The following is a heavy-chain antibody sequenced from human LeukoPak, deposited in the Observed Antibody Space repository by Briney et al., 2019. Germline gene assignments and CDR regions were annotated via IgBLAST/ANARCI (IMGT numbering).Heavy chain of an antibody. J-gene: IGHJ4*02. D-gene: IGHD3-10*01. CDR3: ARLFYYGSGRPYYFDY. CDR2: IIPIFGTA. V-gene: IGHV1-69*05. CDR1: GGTFSSYA. Sequence: SVKVSCKASGGTFSSYAISWVRQAPGQGLEWMGGIIPIFGTANYAQKFQGRVTMTRDTSTSTVYMELSSLRSEDTAVYYCARLFYYGSGRPYYFDYWGQGTLVTVSS.